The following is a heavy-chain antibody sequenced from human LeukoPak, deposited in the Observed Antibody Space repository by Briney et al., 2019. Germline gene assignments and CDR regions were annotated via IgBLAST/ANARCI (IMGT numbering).Heavy chain of an antibody. CDR2: IYYSGST. V-gene: IGHV4-59*01. D-gene: IGHD5-18*01. Sequence: SETPSLTCTVSSGSISNYYWSWIRQPPGKGLEWIGYIYYSGSTNYNPSLKSRVIISVDTSKNQFSLKLSSVTAADTAVYYCAGGYSYGLGYYYYYMDVWGKGTTVTISS. CDR3: AGGYSYGLGYYYYYMDV. CDR1: SGSISNYY. J-gene: IGHJ6*03.